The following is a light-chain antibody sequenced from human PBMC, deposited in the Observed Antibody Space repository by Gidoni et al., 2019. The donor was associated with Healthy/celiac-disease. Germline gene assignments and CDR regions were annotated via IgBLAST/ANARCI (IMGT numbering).Light chain of an antibody. CDR3: QQRSNWPLT. V-gene: IGKV3-11*01. CDR2: DAS. J-gene: IGKJ4*01. CDR1: QSVSSY. Sequence: EIVLTQSPATLSLSPGERATLSCRASQSVSSYLAWYQQKPGQAPMLLIYDASNRATGIPARFSGSGSGTDFTLTLSSLEPEAFAVYYCQQRSNWPLTFGGGTKVEIK.